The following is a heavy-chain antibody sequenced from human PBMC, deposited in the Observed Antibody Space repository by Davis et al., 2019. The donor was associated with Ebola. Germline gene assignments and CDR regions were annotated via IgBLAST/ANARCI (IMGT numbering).Heavy chain of an antibody. Sequence: GGSLRLSCAASGFTFSGSAVHWVRQAPGKGLEWVAVISYDGSNKYYADSVKGRFTISRDNSKNTLYLQMNSLRAEDTAVYYCAKPGATSQYDYWGQGTLVTVSS. CDR3: AKPGATSQYDY. J-gene: IGHJ4*02. CDR2: ISYDGSNK. CDR1: GFTFSGSA. D-gene: IGHD7-27*01. V-gene: IGHV3-30*18.